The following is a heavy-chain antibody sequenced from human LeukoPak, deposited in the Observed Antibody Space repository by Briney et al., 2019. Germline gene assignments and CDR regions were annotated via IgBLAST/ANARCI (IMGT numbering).Heavy chain of an antibody. V-gene: IGHV4-38-2*02. CDR2: IYHSGST. CDR1: GYSISSGYY. J-gene: IGHJ4*02. D-gene: IGHD3-16*01. Sequence: SETLSVTCTVSGYSISSGYYWGWIRQPPGKGLEWIGSIYHSGSTYYNPSLKSRVTISVDTSKNQFSLKPSSVTAADTAVYYCARGGNYFDYWGQGTLVTVSS. CDR3: ARGGNYFDY.